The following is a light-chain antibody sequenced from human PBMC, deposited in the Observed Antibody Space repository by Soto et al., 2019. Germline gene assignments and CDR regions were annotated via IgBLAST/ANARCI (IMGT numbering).Light chain of an antibody. CDR1: QGISSW. V-gene: IGKV1-39*01. CDR3: QQSYRTPTIT. Sequence: ILMTQSPSSLSGSTGDRVTITCRASQGISSWFAWYQQKPGKAPNLLIHGGSILQSGVPSRFSGSGSATDFTLPISSLQPEDFANYYCQQSYRTPTITFGQGTRLEI. J-gene: IGKJ5*01. CDR2: GGS.